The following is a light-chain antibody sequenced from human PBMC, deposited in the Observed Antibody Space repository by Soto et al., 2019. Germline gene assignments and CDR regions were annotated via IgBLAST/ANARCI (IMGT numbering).Light chain of an antibody. CDR1: QGISSA. Sequence: AIQLTQSPSSLSASVGDRVTITCRASQGISSALAWYQQKPGKAPKLLIYDASSLESGVPSRFSGSGFGIVFPLTISSLQPEDFATYYCQQFNSYPITFGQGTRLEIK. CDR3: QQFNSYPIT. V-gene: IGKV1-13*02. J-gene: IGKJ5*01. CDR2: DAS.